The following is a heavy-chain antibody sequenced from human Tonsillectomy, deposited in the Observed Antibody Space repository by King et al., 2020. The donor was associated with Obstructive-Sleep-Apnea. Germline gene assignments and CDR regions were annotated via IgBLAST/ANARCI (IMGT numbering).Heavy chain of an antibody. D-gene: IGHD2-2*01. Sequence: VQLVESGGELVQPRGSLRLSCVVSGFTFSNYAMNWVRQAPGKGLEWVSGISGRGTSTYYADSVKGRFTVSRDNWRNTLYLQMNSLGADDTAIYYCAKDERYCRSANCFAALEYWGQGALVTVSS. CDR3: AKDERYCRSANCFAALEY. CDR1: GFTFSNYA. CDR2: ISGRGTST. J-gene: IGHJ4*02. V-gene: IGHV3-23*04.